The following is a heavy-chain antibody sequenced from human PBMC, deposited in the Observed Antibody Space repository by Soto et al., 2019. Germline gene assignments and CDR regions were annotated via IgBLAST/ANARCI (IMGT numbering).Heavy chain of an antibody. CDR3: AKERSMIVVVPTDY. CDR1: GFTFSSYA. CDR2: ISGSGGST. V-gene: IGHV3-23*01. J-gene: IGHJ4*02. Sequence: PGGSLRLSCAASGFTFSSYAMSWVRQAPGKGLEWVSAISGSGGSTYYADSVKGRFTISRDNSKNTPYLQMNSLRAEDTAVYYCAKERSMIVVVPTDYWGQGTLVTVSS. D-gene: IGHD3-22*01.